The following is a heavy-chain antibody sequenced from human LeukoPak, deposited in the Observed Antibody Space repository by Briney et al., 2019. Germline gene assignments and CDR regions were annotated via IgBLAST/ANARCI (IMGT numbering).Heavy chain of an antibody. D-gene: IGHD3-10*01. CDR2: IKQDGSEK. CDR3: ASGTRYYYGS. J-gene: IGHJ4*02. CDR1: GFTFSSYA. Sequence: PGGSLRLSCAASGFTFSSYAMSWVRQAPGKGLEWVANIKQDGSEKYYVDSVKGRFTISRDNAKNSLYLQMNSLRAEDTAVYYCASGTRYYYGSWGQGTLVTVSS. V-gene: IGHV3-7*01.